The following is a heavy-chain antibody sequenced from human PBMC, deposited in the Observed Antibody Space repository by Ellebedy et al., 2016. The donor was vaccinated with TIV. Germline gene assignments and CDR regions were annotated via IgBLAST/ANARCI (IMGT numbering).Heavy chain of an antibody. CDR1: GFTFRSHG. Sequence: GGSLRLXCVASGFTFRSHGIYWVRQAPGQGLEWVAVLSSDGSNKYYADSVKGRFTISRDNSKNTLYLQMNSLRTDDMAVYYCARGGSSGSSDYWGQGTLVTVSS. J-gene: IGHJ4*02. CDR2: LSSDGSNK. V-gene: IGHV3-30*03. D-gene: IGHD3-10*01. CDR3: ARGGSSGSSDY.